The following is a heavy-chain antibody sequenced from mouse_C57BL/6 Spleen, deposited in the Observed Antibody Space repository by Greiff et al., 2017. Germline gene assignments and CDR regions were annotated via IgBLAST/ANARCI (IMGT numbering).Heavy chain of an antibody. Sequence: QVQLKESGAELVRPGSSVKLSCKASGYTFTSYWMHWVKQRPIQGLEWIGNIDPSDSDTHYNQKFKDKATLTVDKSSSTAYMQLSSLTSEDSAVYYCALLPSYFDYWGQGTTLTVSS. V-gene: IGHV1-52*01. D-gene: IGHD6-1*01. CDR2: IDPSDSDT. CDR3: ALLPSYFDY. J-gene: IGHJ2*01. CDR1: GYTFTSYW.